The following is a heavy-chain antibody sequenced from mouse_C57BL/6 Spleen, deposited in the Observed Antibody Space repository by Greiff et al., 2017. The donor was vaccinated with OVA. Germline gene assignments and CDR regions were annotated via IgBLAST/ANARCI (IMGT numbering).Heavy chain of an antibody. V-gene: IGHV5-6*02. Sequence: EVKLMESGGDLVKPGGSLKLSCAASGFTFSSYGMSWVRQTPDKRLEWVATISSGGSYTYYPDSVKGRFTISRDNAKNTLYLQMSSLKSEDTAMYYCARRGTTVVAWYFDVWGTGTTVTVSS. J-gene: IGHJ1*03. CDR2: ISSGGSYT. CDR1: GFTFSSYG. CDR3: ARRGTTVVAWYFDV. D-gene: IGHD1-1*01.